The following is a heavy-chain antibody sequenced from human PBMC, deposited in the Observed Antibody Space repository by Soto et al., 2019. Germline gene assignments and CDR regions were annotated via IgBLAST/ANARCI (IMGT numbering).Heavy chain of an antibody. CDR2: IIPIFGTA. CDR1: GGTFSSYA. Sequence: VQLMQSGAEVKKPGSSVKVSCKASGGTFSSYAISWVRQAPGQGLEWMGGIIPIFGTANYAQKFQGRVTITADKSTSTAYMELSSLRSEDTAVYYCASDCSSTSCKPSDYYYGMDVWGQGTTVTVSS. J-gene: IGHJ6*02. D-gene: IGHD2-2*01. CDR3: ASDCSSTSCKPSDYYYGMDV. V-gene: IGHV1-69*06.